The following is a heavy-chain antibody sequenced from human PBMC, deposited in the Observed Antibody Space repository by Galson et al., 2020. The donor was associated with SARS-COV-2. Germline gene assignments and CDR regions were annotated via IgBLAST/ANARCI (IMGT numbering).Heavy chain of an antibody. CDR2: INHSGST. J-gene: IGHJ4*02. D-gene: IGHD2-2*01. Sequence: SQASETLSLTCTVSGGSFSGYYWSWIRQPPGKGLEWIGEINHSGSTNYNPSLKSRVTISVDTSKNQFSLKLSSVTAADTAVYYCARARVVPAAGGHPDYWGQGTLVTVSS. CDR3: ARARVVPAAGGHPDY. CDR1: GGSFSGYY. V-gene: IGHV4-34*01.